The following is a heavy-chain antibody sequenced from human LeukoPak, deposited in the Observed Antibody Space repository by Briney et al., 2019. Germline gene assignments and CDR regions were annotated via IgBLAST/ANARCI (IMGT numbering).Heavy chain of an antibody. D-gene: IGHD6-19*01. J-gene: IGHJ6*02. CDR1: GFTFSVYS. CDR2: ISSTTYT. V-gene: IGHV3-21*01. CDR3: ARDGSGWSRDV. Sequence: PGGSLRLSCAASGFTFSVYSMSWIRQAPEKGLEWVSSISSTTYTHYADSVKGRFTISRDNSKNSLYLQMNSLTAEDTALYYCARDGSGWSRDVWGQGTTVTVSS.